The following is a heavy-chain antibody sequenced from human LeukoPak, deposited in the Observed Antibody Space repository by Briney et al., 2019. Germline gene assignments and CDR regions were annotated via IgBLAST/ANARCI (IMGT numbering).Heavy chain of an antibody. Sequence: GGSLRLSCAVSGFIVSRNYMSWVRQAPGKGLEWVSVIYSGGSTYYADSVKGRFTISRDNFKNTLYLQMSRLRVEDTAVYFCAREGPYYNMDVWGQGTTVTVSS. CDR2: IYSGGST. CDR1: GFIVSRNY. J-gene: IGHJ6*02. CDR3: AREGPYYNMDV. V-gene: IGHV3-53*01.